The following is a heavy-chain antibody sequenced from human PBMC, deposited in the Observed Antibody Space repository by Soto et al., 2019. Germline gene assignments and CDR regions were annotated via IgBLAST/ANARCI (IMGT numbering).Heavy chain of an antibody. D-gene: IGHD6-13*01. CDR2: MNLNSGNT. CDR1: GYTFTSYD. V-gene: IGHV1-8*01. CDR3: ARERAAAGTGWFEP. J-gene: IGHJ5*02. Sequence: QVQLVQSGAEVKKPGASVKVSCKASGYTFTSYDINWVRQATGQGREWMGWMNLNSGNTGYAQKFQGRVTTTRNTSISTTYRELSRQRSEDTAVYYCARERAAAGTGWFEPWGQGTLVTVSS.